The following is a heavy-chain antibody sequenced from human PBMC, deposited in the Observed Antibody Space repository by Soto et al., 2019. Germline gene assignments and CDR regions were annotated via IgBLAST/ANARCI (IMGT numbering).Heavy chain of an antibody. CDR1: GYTFTSYG. CDR3: ARAHRRVRGVIIPIWFDP. Sequence: ASVKVSCKASGYTFTSYGISWVRQAPGQGLEWMGWISAYNGNTNYAQKLQGRVTMTTDTSTSTAYMELRSLRSDDTAVYYCARAHRRVRGVIIPIWFDPWGQGTLVTVSS. V-gene: IGHV1-18*01. D-gene: IGHD3-10*01. J-gene: IGHJ5*02. CDR2: ISAYNGNT.